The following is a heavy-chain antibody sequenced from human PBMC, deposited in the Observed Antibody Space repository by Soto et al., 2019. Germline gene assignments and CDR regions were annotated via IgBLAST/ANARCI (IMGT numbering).Heavy chain of an antibody. Sequence: KTSETLSLTXAVYGGSFSGYYWSWIRQPPGKGLEWIGEINHSGSTNYNPSLKSRVTISVDTSKNQFSLKLSSVTAADTAVYYCARWNLSSSWGYYYYYGMDVWGQGTTVTVSS. CDR2: INHSGST. J-gene: IGHJ6*02. CDR1: GGSFSGYY. D-gene: IGHD6-13*01. V-gene: IGHV4-34*01. CDR3: ARWNLSSSWGYYYYYGMDV.